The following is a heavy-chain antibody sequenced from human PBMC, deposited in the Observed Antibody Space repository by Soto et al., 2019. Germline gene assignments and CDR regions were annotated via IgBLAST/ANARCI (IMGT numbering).Heavy chain of an antibody. D-gene: IGHD6-13*01. CDR3: AREQVAAAGTTSWFDP. CDR1: GGSISSYY. Sequence: SETLFLTCTVSGGSISSYYWSWIRQPPGKGLEWIGHIYYSGSTNYNPSLKSRVTISVDTSKNQFSLKLSSVTAADTAVYYCAREQVAAAGTTSWFDPWGQGTLVTVSS. J-gene: IGHJ5*02. CDR2: IYYSGST. V-gene: IGHV4-59*01.